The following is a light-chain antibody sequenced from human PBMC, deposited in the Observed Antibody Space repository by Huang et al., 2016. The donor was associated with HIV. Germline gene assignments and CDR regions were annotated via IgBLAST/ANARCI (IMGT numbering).Light chain of an antibody. CDR1: QSVSFD. J-gene: IGKJ1*01. V-gene: IGKV3-15*01. CDR3: QQYNNWPWT. CDR2: GAS. Sequence: EIVMTQSPATLSVSPGERATLSCRATQSVSFDLAGYQQRGGQAPRLLIYGASTRATGIPARFSGSGSGTEFTLTISSLQSEDFAFYYCQQYNNWPWTFGQGTKVEIE.